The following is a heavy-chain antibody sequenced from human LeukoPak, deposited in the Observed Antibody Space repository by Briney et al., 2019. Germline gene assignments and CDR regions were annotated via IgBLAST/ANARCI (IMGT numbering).Heavy chain of an antibody. Sequence: GGSLRLSCAASGFTLSTYYMNWVRQAPGKGLEWVSIIYSGGTTYYADSVKGRFTISRGTSKNTLSLQMNSLRAEDTAVYLCARVGDHFHWNLDLWGRGTLVTVSS. CDR2: IYSGGTT. V-gene: IGHV3-53*01. J-gene: IGHJ2*01. CDR3: ARVGDHFHWNLDL. CDR1: GFTLSTYY. D-gene: IGHD3-3*02.